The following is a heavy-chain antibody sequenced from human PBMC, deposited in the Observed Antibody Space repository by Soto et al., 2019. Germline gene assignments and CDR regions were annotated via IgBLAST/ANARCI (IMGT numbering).Heavy chain of an antibody. J-gene: IGHJ6*03. V-gene: IGHV1-8*01. D-gene: IGHD3-16*01. CDR2: MNPNSGNT. Sequence: GASVKVSCKASGYTFTSYDINWVRQATGQGLGWMGWMNPNSGNTGYAQKFQGRVTMTRNTSISTAYMELSSLRSEDTAVYYCARGWGSHYYYYMDVWGKGTTVTVSS. CDR1: GYTFTSYD. CDR3: ARGWGSHYYYYMDV.